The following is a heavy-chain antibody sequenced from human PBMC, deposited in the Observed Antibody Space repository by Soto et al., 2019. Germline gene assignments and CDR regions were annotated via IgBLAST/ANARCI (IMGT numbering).Heavy chain of an antibody. J-gene: IGHJ4*02. CDR2: IYYSGST. Sequence: QVQLQESGPGLVKPSQTLSLTCTVSGGSISSGGYYWSWIRQHPGKGLEWIGYIYYSGSTYYNPSFKSRVNISVGTSKNQFSLRLSSVTAEVTAVYYCARSTDYYDSSGYLDYWVQGTLVIVSS. V-gene: IGHV4-31*03. CDR1: GGSISSGGYY. D-gene: IGHD3-22*01. CDR3: ARSTDYYDSSGYLDY.